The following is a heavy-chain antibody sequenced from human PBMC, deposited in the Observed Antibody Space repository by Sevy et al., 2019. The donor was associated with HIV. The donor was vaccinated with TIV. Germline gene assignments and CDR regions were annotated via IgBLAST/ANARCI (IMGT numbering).Heavy chain of an antibody. J-gene: IGHJ4*02. CDR1: GFTFSSYW. CDR2: IKQDGSEK. CDR3: ARDFTHYLTVTTAQDFDY. V-gene: IGHV3-7*03. D-gene: IGHD4-17*01. Sequence: GGSLRLSCAASGFTFSSYWMSWVRQAPGKGLEWVANIKQDGSEKYYVDSVKGRFTISRDNAKNSPYLQMNSLRAEDTAVYYCARDFTHYLTVTTAQDFDYWGQGTLVTVSS.